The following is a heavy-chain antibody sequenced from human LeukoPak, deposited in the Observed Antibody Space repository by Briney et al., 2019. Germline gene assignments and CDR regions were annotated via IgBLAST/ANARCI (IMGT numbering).Heavy chain of an antibody. CDR3: ARVGGSNYYYYGMDV. D-gene: IGHD3-10*01. Sequence: SETLSLTCTVSGGSISSYYWSWIRQPPGKGLEWIGYIYYSGSTNYNLSLKSRVTISVDTSKNQFSLKLGSVTAADTAVYYCARVGGSNYYYYGMDVWGQGTTVTVSS. J-gene: IGHJ6*02. CDR1: GGSISSYY. V-gene: IGHV4-59*01. CDR2: IYYSGST.